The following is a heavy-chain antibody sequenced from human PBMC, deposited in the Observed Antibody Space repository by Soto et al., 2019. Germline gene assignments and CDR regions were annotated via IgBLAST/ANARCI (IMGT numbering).Heavy chain of an antibody. CDR3: ARHKWLRLNPPPYFFDY. V-gene: IGHV3-7*01. CDR1: GFTFSSYW. J-gene: IGHJ4*02. D-gene: IGHD5-12*01. Sequence: GGSLRLSCAASGFTFSSYWMSWVRQAPGKGLEWVANIKQDGSEKYYVDSVKGRFTISRDNAKNSLYLQMNSLRAEDTAVYYCARHKWLRLNPPPYFFDYWGQGSLVIVSS. CDR2: IKQDGSEK.